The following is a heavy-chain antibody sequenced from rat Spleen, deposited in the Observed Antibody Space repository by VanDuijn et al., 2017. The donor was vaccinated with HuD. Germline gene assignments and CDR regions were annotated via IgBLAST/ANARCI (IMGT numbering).Heavy chain of an antibody. CDR3: TRDYSVPFDY. CDR1: GFIFSNFD. CDR2: ISSDGRRN. D-gene: IGHD1-1*01. J-gene: IGHJ2*01. Sequence: EVQLVASGGGLVQPGRSLKLSCAASGFIFSNFDMAWVRQAPTKGLEWVATISSDGRRNYYRDSVKGRFTISRDNAKSSLYLQMDSLRSADTATYYCTRDYSVPFDYWGQGVMVTVSS. V-gene: IGHV5-29*01.